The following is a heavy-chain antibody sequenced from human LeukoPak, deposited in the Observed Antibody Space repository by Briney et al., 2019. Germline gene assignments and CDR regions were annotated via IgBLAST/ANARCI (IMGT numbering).Heavy chain of an antibody. CDR3: ARGMYYYDSSGYYPPSVDY. D-gene: IGHD3-22*01. V-gene: IGHV3-7*01. J-gene: IGHJ4*02. Sequence: GGSLRLSCAASGFTFSSYWMSWVRQAPGKGLEWVANIKQDGSEKYYVDSVKGRFTISRDNAKNSLYLQMNSLRAEDTAVYYCARGMYYYDSSGYYPPSVDYWGQGTLVTVSS. CDR2: IKQDGSEK. CDR1: GFTFSSYW.